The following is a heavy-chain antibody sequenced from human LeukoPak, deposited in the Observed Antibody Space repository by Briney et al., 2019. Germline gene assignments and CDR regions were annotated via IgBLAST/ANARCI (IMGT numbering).Heavy chain of an antibody. CDR2: ISYDGSNK. D-gene: IGHD6-19*01. Sequence: PGRSLRLSCAASGFTFSSYAMHWVRQAPGKGLEWVAVISYDGSNKYYADSVKGRFTISRDNSKNTLYLQMNSLRAEDTAVYYCARTPPGGSGWYYFDYWGQGTLVTVSS. V-gene: IGHV3-30-3*01. CDR3: ARTPPGGSGWYYFDY. CDR1: GFTFSSYA. J-gene: IGHJ4*02.